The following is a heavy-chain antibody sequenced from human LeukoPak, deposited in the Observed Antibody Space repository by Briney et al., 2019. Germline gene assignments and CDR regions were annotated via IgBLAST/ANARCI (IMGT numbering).Heavy chain of an antibody. J-gene: IGHJ4*02. D-gene: IGHD6-13*01. CDR3: AREGIAAAAPHY. CDR2: IYHSGST. V-gene: IGHV4-59*12. CDR1: GDSISRYY. Sequence: SETLSLTCTVSGDSISRYYWSWIRQPPGKGLEWIGYIYHSGSTYYNPSLKSRVTISVDRSKNQFSLKLSSVTAADTAVYYCAREGIAAAAPHYWGQGTLVTVSS.